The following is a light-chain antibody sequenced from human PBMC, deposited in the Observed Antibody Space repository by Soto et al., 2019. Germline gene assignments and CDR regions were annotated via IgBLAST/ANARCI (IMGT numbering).Light chain of an antibody. J-gene: IGKJ2*01. CDR2: DAS. Sequence: DIQMTQSPSSLSASVGDRVTITCQASQDINKYLNWYQQKPGKPPKLLIYDASNLETGVPSRFSGSGSGTDFTFTISRLQPEDIATYYCQQYDNLPYTFAQGTKLEI. V-gene: IGKV1-33*01. CDR3: QQYDNLPYT. CDR1: QDINKY.